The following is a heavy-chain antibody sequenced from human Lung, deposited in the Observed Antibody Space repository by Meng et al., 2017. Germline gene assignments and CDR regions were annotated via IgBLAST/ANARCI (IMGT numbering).Heavy chain of an antibody. CDR1: GFSFTDAW. J-gene: IGHJ4*02. D-gene: IGHD6-13*01. V-gene: IGHV3-15*01. CDR3: ATGAAAADH. CDR2: IKSNSDGGTT. Sequence: VELGESGVGLVKPGGSLGLCGVASGFSFTDAWMSWVRQAPGKGLEWVGRIKSNSDGGTTDYAAPVKGRFTISRDDSKNTLYLQMNSLITEDTAVYFCATGAAAADHWGQGTLVTVSS.